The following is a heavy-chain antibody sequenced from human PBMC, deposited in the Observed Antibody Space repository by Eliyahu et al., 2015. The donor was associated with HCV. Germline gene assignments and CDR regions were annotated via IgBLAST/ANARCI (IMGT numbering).Heavy chain of an antibody. CDR1: GFTFRDNA. J-gene: IGHJ4*02. CDR2: IWYDGSNK. D-gene: IGHD6-6*01. V-gene: IGHV3-33*01. Sequence: QVQLVESGGGVVQPGRSLXLSCEASGFTFRDNAMHWVRQXPGKGLEWLAIIWYDGSNKYYADSVKGRFTISRDNSKNTLYLEMNSLRAEDTAVYYCARGGLSARPDYWGQGTLVTVSS. CDR3: ARGGLSARPDY.